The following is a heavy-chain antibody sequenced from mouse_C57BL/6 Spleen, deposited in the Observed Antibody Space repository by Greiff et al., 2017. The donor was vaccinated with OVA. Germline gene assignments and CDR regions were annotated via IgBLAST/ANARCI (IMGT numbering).Heavy chain of an antibody. J-gene: IGHJ3*01. V-gene: IGHV1-42*01. CDR1: GYSFTGYY. Sequence: VQLQQSGPELVKPGASVKISCKASGYSFTGYYMNWVKQSPEKSLEWIGEINPSTGGTTYNQKFKAKATLTVDKSSSTAYMQLKSLTSEDSAVYYCVFYYGSSYVGFAYWGQGTLVTVSA. D-gene: IGHD1-1*01. CDR3: VFYYGSSYVGFAY. CDR2: INPSTGGT.